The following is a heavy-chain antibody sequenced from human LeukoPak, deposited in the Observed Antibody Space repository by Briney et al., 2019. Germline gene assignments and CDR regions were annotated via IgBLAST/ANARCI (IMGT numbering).Heavy chain of an antibody. CDR2: ISYDGSNT. CDR3: AKPYYYGSRSYMDY. D-gene: IGHD3-10*01. J-gene: IGHJ4*02. CDR1: GFTFSSYE. V-gene: IGHV3-30*18. Sequence: GGSLRLSCAASGFTFSSYEMNWVRQAPGKGLEWVAVISYDGSNTYYADSVKGRFTISRDNSKNMLYLQMNSLRAEDTAVYYCAKPYYYGSRSYMDYWGQGTLVTVSS.